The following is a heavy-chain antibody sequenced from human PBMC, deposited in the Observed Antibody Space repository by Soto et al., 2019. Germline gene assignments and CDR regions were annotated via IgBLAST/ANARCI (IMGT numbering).Heavy chain of an antibody. Sequence: GSLRLSCAASGDSFANYWISWVRQIPGKGLEWMGRIYPSDSDTSYSPSFQGQVTISADKSISTAYLQWSSLKASDTAMYYCARSLAGFWSGYYHGMDVWGQGTTVTVSS. CDR2: IYPSDSDT. J-gene: IGHJ6*02. CDR3: ARSLAGFWSGYYHGMDV. CDR1: GDSFANYW. D-gene: IGHD3-3*01. V-gene: IGHV5-10-1*04.